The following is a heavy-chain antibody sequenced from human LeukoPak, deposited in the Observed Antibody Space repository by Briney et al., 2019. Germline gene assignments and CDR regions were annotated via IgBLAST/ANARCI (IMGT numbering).Heavy chain of an antibody. J-gene: IGHJ6*03. CDR1: GGSISTSSYS. Sequence: PSETLSLTCTVSGGSISTSSYSWGWIRQPPGKGLEWIGTIYYTGSTNYNPSLKSRVTISVDKSKNQFSLKLNYVNAADKAVYXXXXXXXXSSXSGYEQPDYYYYYMDVWGKGTTVTVSS. D-gene: IGHD2-2*01. CDR2: IYYTGST. CDR3: XXXXXXSSXSGYEQPDYYYYYMDV. V-gene: IGHV4-39*07.